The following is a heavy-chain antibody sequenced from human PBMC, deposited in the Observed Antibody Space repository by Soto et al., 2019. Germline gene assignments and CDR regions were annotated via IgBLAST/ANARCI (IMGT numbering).Heavy chain of an antibody. CDR1: GGSISSYY. D-gene: IGHD2-2*01. Sequence: PSETLSLTCTVSGGSISSYYWSWIRQPPGKGLEWIGYIYYSGSTNYNPSLKSRVTISVDTSKNQFSLKLSSVTAADTAVYYCARETKDCSSTSCYNWFDPWGQGTLVTVSS. CDR3: ARETKDCSSTSCYNWFDP. V-gene: IGHV4-59*01. CDR2: IYYSGST. J-gene: IGHJ5*02.